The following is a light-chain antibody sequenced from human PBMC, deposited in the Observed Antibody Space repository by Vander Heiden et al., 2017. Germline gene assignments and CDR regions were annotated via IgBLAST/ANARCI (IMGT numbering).Light chain of an antibody. CDR3: QAWASRVPVI. CDR2: QDN. CDR1: RLGEKY. J-gene: IGLJ2*01. V-gene: IGLV3-1*01. Sequence: SYDLAQPPSVSVSPGQTASITCSGDRLGEKYVSWYQQRPGQSPTVVIYQDNKRPSGIPERFSGSNSGNTATLTISGAQALDEADYYFQAWASRVPVIFGGGTQLTVL.